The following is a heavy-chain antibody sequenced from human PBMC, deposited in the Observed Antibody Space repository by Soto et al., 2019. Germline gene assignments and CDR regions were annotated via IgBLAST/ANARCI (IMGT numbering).Heavy chain of an antibody. J-gene: IGHJ4*02. CDR1: GYTFTSYG. CDR2: ISAYNGNT. CDR3: ARDFGYMGSSLSSCDY. D-gene: IGHD6-6*01. Sequence: ASVKVSCKASGYTFTSYGISWVRQAPGQGLEWMGWISAYNGNTNYAQKLQGRVTMTTDTSTSTAYMELRSLRSDDTAVYYCARDFGYMGSSLSSCDYWGQGTLVTVSS. V-gene: IGHV1-18*01.